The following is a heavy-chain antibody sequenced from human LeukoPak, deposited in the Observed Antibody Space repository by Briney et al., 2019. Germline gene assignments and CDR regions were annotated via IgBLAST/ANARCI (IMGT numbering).Heavy chain of an antibody. Sequence: SVKVSCKASGGTFSSYAISWVRQAPGQGLEWMGGIMPIFDTANYAQKFQGRVTMTTDTSTSTVYMEVRGLRSDDTAMYYCARDVGITVADSFDPWGQGTLVTVSS. CDR2: IMPIFDTA. CDR3: ARDVGITVADSFDP. D-gene: IGHD6-13*01. J-gene: IGHJ5*02. CDR1: GGTFSSYA. V-gene: IGHV1-69*05.